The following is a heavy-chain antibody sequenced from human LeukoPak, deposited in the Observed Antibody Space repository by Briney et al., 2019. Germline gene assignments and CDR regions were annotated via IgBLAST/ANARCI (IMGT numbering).Heavy chain of an antibody. Sequence: GASVKVSCKASGFTFSTSGITWVRQAPGQGLEWMGWISAKNGDTNYVQSLQDRVTMTTDTSTSTAYMELRSLRSDDTAVYYCARLNYGSNAAGYWGQGTLVTVSS. J-gene: IGHJ4*02. CDR2: ISAKNGDT. CDR3: ARLNYGSNAAGY. CDR1: GFTFSTSG. D-gene: IGHD3-10*01. V-gene: IGHV1-18*01.